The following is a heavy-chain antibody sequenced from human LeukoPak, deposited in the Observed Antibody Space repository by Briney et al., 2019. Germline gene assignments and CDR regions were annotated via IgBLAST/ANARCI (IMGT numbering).Heavy chain of an antibody. CDR3: ARVIGSYGDSAY. CDR2: ISSTSSAI. V-gene: IGHV3-48*02. D-gene: IGHD3-16*01. J-gene: IGHJ4*02. CDR1: GLTFRSYS. Sequence: GGSLRLSCTASGLTFRSYSMNWVRQAPGKGLEWLSYISSTSSAIYYADSLKGRFNISRDNAKNSLYLQMDSLRDEDTAVYYCARVIGSYGDSAYWGQGALVTVSS.